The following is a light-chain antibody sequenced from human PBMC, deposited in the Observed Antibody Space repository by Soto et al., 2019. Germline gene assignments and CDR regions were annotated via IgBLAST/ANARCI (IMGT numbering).Light chain of an antibody. J-gene: IGLJ1*01. CDR1: SSVVGGYSY. Sequence: QSVLTQPASVSGSPGQSITISCTGTSSVVGGYSYVSWYQHHPGKAPKLLIYDVTTRPSGVSDRFSGSKSGNTASLTISGLQAEDEADYYCSSYTTSSITPFGTGTKVTVL. V-gene: IGLV2-14*03. CDR3: SSYTTSSITP. CDR2: DVT.